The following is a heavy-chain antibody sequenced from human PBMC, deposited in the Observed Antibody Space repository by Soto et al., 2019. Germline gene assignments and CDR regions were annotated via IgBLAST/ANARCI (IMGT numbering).Heavy chain of an antibody. CDR2: INIEGSTT. D-gene: IGHD1-26*01. J-gene: IGHJ4*02. CDR3: TRDRGGNFYGGFDY. V-gene: IGHV3-74*01. CDR1: GFTFNNYW. Sequence: GGSLRLSCAASGFTFNNYWMHWVRQAPGKGPVWVSRINIEGSTTDYADSVRGRFAISRDNAKNTLYLQINSLRDEDTAVYYCTRDRGGNFYGGFDYWGRGTLVTVSS.